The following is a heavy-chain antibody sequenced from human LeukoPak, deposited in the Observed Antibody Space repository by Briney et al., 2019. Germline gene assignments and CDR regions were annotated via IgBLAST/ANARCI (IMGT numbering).Heavy chain of an antibody. D-gene: IGHD6-19*01. CDR2: INHGGST. V-gene: IGHV4-34*01. CDR1: GASFSGYY. CDR3: ARGPGYSSGWYRY. J-gene: IGHJ4*02. Sequence: QPSESLSLTCAVYGASFSGYYWSWIRQPPEKGLELIGEINHGGSTNYNPSLKRRVTISVDTTKNQFSLKLSSVTAGDTPVYFCARGPGYSSGWYRYWGQGTLVTVSS.